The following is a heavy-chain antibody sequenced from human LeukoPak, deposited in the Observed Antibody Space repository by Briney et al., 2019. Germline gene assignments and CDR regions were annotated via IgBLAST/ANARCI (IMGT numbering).Heavy chain of an antibody. D-gene: IGHD3-10*01. CDR3: ARDTYYYGFDY. V-gene: IGHV4-59*08. CDR2: IYYIGST. Sequence: PSETLSLTCTVSGGSSSGYYWSWIRQPPGKGLEWIGFIYYIGSTNYNPSLKSRVTMSVDTSKTQFSLKLSSVTAADTGVYYCARDTYYYGFDYWGQGTLVTVSS. CDR1: GGSSSGYY. J-gene: IGHJ4*02.